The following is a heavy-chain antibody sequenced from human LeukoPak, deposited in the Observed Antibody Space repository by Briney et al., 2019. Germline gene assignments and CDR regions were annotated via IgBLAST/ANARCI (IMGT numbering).Heavy chain of an antibody. Sequence: ASVKASCKASGYTFTGYYMHWVRQAPGQGLEWMGWINPNSGGTNYAQKFQGRVTMTRDTSISTAYMELSRLRSDDTAVYYCARGPGVVPAASTLRFDPWGQGTLVTVSS. CDR1: GYTFTGYY. J-gene: IGHJ5*02. V-gene: IGHV1-2*02. CDR3: ARGPGVVPAASTLRFDP. D-gene: IGHD2-2*01. CDR2: INPNSGGT.